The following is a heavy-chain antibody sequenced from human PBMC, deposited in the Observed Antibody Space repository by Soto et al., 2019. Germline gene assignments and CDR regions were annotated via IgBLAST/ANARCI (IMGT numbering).Heavy chain of an antibody. V-gene: IGHV3-9*01. J-gene: IGHJ4*02. CDR2: ISWNSGSI. CDR1: GFTFDDYA. D-gene: IGHD3-3*01. CDR3: AKELQYYDCWSGLDY. Sequence: EVQLVESGGGLVQPGRSLRLSCAASGFTFDDYAMHWVRQAPGKGLEWVSGISWNSGSIGYADSVKGRFTISRDNAKNSLYLQMNSLRAEDTALYYCAKELQYYDCWSGLDYWGQGTLVTVSS.